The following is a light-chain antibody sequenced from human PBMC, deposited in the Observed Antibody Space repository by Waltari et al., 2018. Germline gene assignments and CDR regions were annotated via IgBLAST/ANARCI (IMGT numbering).Light chain of an antibody. V-gene: IGKV3-20*01. CDR2: GAS. Sequence: EIVLTQSPGTLSSSQGERATLSCKASQSLSGSYVAWYQQKPGQAPRLLIYGASTRATGIPGRFSVSGSGTDFTLSISRLEPEDFAVYYCQQYGSSPWTFGQGTKVEIK. CDR1: QSLSGSY. J-gene: IGKJ1*01. CDR3: QQYGSSPWT.